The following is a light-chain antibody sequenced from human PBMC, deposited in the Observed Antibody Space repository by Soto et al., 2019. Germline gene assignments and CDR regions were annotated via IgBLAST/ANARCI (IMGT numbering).Light chain of an antibody. CDR3: QQYGSSPYT. V-gene: IGKV3-20*01. J-gene: IGKJ2*01. CDR2: GAS. CDR1: QTISSSY. Sequence: EIVLTQSPGTLSLSPGERATLSCRASQTISSSYLAWYRQKPGQAPRLLIYGASNRATGIPDRLSGSGSGTDFTLTISRLEPEDFAVYSCQQYGSSPYTFGPGTKLEIK.